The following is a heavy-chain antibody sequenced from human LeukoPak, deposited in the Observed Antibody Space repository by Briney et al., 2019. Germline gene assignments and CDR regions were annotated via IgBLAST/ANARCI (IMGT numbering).Heavy chain of an antibody. CDR1: GFTFSSYG. Sequence: GGSLRLPCVASGFTFSSYGMHWVRQAPGKGLEWVSAISGSGGSTYYADSVKGRFTISRDNSKNTLYLQMNSLRAEDTAVYYCAKRRDGYRGDFDYWGQGTLVTVSS. J-gene: IGHJ4*02. CDR2: ISGSGGST. V-gene: IGHV3-23*01. CDR3: AKRRDGYRGDFDY. D-gene: IGHD5-24*01.